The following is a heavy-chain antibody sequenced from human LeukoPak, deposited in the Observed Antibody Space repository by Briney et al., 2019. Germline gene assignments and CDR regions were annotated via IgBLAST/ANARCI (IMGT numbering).Heavy chain of an antibody. V-gene: IGHV4-34*01. Sequence: PSETLSLTCAVYGGSFSGYYWSWIRQPPGKGLEWIGEINHSGSTNYNPSLKSRVTISVDTSKNQFSLKLSSVTAADTAVYYCARLILDHDYGDQYLDYWGQGTLVTVSS. CDR1: GGSFSGYY. D-gene: IGHD4-17*01. J-gene: IGHJ4*02. CDR2: INHSGST. CDR3: ARLILDHDYGDQYLDY.